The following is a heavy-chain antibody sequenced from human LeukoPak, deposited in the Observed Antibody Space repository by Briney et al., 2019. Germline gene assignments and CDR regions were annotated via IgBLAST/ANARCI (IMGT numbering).Heavy chain of an antibody. CDR1: GGSISSSSYY. CDR2: IYYSGST. V-gene: IGHV4-39*07. J-gene: IGHJ6*03. CDR3: AKKDYYYMDV. Sequence: KASETLSLTCTVSGGSISSSSYYWGWIRQPPGKGLEWIGSIYYSGSTYYNPSLKSRVTISVDKSKNQFSLKLNSVTAADTAVYYCAKKDYYYMDVWGKGTTVTVSS.